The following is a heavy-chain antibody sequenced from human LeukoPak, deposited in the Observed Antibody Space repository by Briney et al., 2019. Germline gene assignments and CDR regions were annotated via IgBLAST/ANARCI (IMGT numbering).Heavy chain of an antibody. D-gene: IGHD3-10*01. CDR3: ASQHYGSGSYYWYFDL. J-gene: IGHJ2*01. Sequence: SETLSLTCAVSGGSISSYYWSWIRQPAGKGLEWIGRIYTSGSTNYNPSLKSRVTMSVDTSKNQFSLKLSSVTAADTAVYYCASQHYGSGSYYWYFDLWGRGTLVTVSS. CDR1: GGSISSYY. V-gene: IGHV4-4*07. CDR2: IYTSGST.